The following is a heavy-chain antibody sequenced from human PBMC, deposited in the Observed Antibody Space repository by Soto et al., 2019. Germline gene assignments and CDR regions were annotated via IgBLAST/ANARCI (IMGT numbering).Heavy chain of an antibody. CDR3: AKETRYCSSTSCRYYYMDV. J-gene: IGHJ6*03. CDR2: ISYDGSNK. CDR1: GFTFSSYG. D-gene: IGHD2-2*01. V-gene: IGHV3-30*18. Sequence: GGSLRLSCAASGFTFSSYGMHWVRQAPGKGLEWVAVISYDGSNKYYADSVKGRFTISRDNSKNTLYLQMNSLRAEDTAVYYCAKETRYCSSTSCRYYYMDVWGKGTTVTVSS.